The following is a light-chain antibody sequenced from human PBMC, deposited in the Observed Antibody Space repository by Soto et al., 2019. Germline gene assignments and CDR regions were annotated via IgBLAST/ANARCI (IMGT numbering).Light chain of an antibody. Sequence: DIVMTQSPDSLAVSLGERVTINCKSSQSVLYSSNNKNYLAWYQQKPGQPPKLLIYWASTRESGVPDRISGSGSGKDFSLTISSLQAEDVAVYYCQQYYSTPHTFGQGTKLEIK. V-gene: IGKV4-1*01. CDR2: WAS. CDR1: QSVLYSSNNKNY. CDR3: QQYYSTPHT. J-gene: IGKJ2*01.